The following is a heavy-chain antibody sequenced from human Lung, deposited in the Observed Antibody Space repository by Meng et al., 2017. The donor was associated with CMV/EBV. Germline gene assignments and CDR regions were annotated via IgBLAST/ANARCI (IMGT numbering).Heavy chain of an antibody. J-gene: IGHJ3*01. V-gene: IGHV3-15*01. D-gene: IGHD3-22*01. Sequence: SCAASGYSFSTAWMSWVRQVPGKGLEWVGRIKSKISGGAIDYAESVKDRFTIGRDASKTALYLEMTGLKTEDTAMYYCFIDDYYDLSGQYYDAFDVXGRGXMVTVSS. CDR1: GYSFSTAW. CDR2: IKSKISGGAI. CDR3: FIDDYYDLSGQYYDAFDV.